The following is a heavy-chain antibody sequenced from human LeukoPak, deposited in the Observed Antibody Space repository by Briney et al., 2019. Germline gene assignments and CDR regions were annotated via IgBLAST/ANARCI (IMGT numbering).Heavy chain of an antibody. CDR1: GFTFSNYA. Sequence: GGSLRLSCAASGFTFSNYAMHWVRQAPGKGLEWVSVITGSGSSTSYADSVKGRFTMSRDNSKNTLYLQMNSLRAEDTAVYYCAKDADGPENWGQGTLVTVSS. CDR3: AKDADGPEN. J-gene: IGHJ4*02. V-gene: IGHV3-23*01. CDR2: ITGSGSST.